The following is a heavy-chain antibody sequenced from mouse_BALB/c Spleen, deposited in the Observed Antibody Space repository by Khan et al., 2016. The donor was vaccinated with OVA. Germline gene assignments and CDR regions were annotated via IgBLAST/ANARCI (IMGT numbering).Heavy chain of an antibody. CDR1: GYSFTGYF. CDR2: INPHIGET. Sequence: EVQLVESGPELVKPGASVKISCKASGYSFTGYFMNWVMQSHGKSLEWIGRINPHIGETFYNQKFKGKAILTVDESSSTVHMELRSLASEDSAVYYGARKNGSDFDYWGQGTTLTVSS. D-gene: IGHD1-1*01. J-gene: IGHJ2*01. CDR3: ARKNGSDFDY. V-gene: IGHV1-20*02.